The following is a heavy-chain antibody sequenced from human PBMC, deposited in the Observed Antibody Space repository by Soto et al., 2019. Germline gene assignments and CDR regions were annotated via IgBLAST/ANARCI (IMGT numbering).Heavy chain of an antibody. Sequence: GGSLRLSCAASGFTFSSYGMHWVRQAPGKGLEWVAVIWYDGSNKYYADSVKGRFTISRDNSKNTLYLQMNSLRAEDTAVYYCARDHWPIVVVPAAIPWYYYGMDVWGQGTTVTVSS. CDR3: ARDHWPIVVVPAAIPWYYYGMDV. D-gene: IGHD2-2*01. CDR2: IWYDGSNK. J-gene: IGHJ6*02. CDR1: GFTFSSYG. V-gene: IGHV3-33*01.